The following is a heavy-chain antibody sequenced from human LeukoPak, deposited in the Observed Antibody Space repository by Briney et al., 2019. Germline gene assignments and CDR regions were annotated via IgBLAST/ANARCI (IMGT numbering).Heavy chain of an antibody. CDR1: GGSISSGGYY. CDR2: IYYSGST. V-gene: IGHV4-61*08. Sequence: SQTLSLTCAVSGGSISSGGYYWSWIRQPPGKGLVWIGYIYYSGSTNYNPSLKSRVTISVDTSKNQFSLKLSSVTAADTAVYYCARGDSGSYYPDYWGQGTLVTVSS. J-gene: IGHJ4*02. CDR3: ARGDSGSYYPDY. D-gene: IGHD1-26*01.